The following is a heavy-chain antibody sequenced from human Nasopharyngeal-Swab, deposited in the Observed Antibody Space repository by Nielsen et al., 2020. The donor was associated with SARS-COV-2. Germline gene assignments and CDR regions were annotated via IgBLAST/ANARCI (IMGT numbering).Heavy chain of an antibody. V-gene: IGHV4-39*01. Sequence: RQAPGKGLEWIGSIYYSGSTYYNPSLKSRVTISVDTSKNQFSLKLTSVTAADTAVYYCATSPSYYYDSSGYYYSEYWGQGTLVTVSS. CDR3: ATSPSYYYDSSGYYYSEY. D-gene: IGHD3-22*01. J-gene: IGHJ4*02. CDR2: IYYSGST.